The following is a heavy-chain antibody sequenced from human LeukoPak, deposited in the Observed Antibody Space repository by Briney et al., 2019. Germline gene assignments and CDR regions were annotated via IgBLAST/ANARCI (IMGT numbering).Heavy chain of an antibody. V-gene: IGHV3-21*01. CDR2: IANSIIHI. CDR3: ARDFGGTLKTALDY. CDR1: GFTFSTYS. J-gene: IGHJ4*02. Sequence: GSLRLSCAASGFTFSTYSVNWVRQAPGKGLEWVSSIANSIIHIYYADSVKGRFTISRDNAKNSLYLQMDSLRAEDTAVYYCARDFGGTLKTALDYWGQGTLVTVSS. D-gene: IGHD4-23*01.